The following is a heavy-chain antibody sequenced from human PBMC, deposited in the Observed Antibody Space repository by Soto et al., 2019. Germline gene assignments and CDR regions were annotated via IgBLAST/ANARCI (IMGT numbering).Heavy chain of an antibody. Sequence: PGGTLRLSCAASGFTFSSYEMNWVRQAPGKGLEWVSLISWDGGSTYYADSVKGRFTISRDNSKNSLYLQMNSLRAEDTALYYCAKNRISYYYYYGMDVWGQGTTVTVSS. V-gene: IGHV3-43D*04. CDR2: ISWDGGST. CDR3: AKNRISYYYYYGMDV. J-gene: IGHJ6*02. CDR1: GFTFSSYE.